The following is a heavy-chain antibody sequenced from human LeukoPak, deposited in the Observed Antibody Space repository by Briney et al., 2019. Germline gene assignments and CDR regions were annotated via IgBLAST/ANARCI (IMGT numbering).Heavy chain of an antibody. V-gene: IGHV1-69*05. CDR1: GSTFSSYA. CDR2: IIPIFGTA. CDR3: ARGSYSSGWYYHP. J-gene: IGHJ5*02. Sequence: SVKVSCKASGSTFSSYAISWVRQAPGQGLEWMGGIIPIFGTANYAQKLQGRVTMTTDTSTSTAYMELRSLRSDDTAVYYCARGSYSSGWYYHPWGQGTLVTVSS. D-gene: IGHD6-19*01.